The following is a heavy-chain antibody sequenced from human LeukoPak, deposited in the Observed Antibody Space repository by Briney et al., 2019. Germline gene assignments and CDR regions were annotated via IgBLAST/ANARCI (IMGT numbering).Heavy chain of an antibody. CDR2: IYHSGST. Sequence: SETVSLTCAVSGYSISSGYYWGWIRQPPGKGLEWIGNIYHSGSTYYNPSLRSRVTISVDTSKNQFSLKLSSVTAADTAVYYCARAGIGIRYYMDVWGKRTTLTVSS. CDR1: GYSISSGYY. J-gene: IGHJ6*03. V-gene: IGHV4-38-2*01. D-gene: IGHD3-10*01. CDR3: ARAGIGIRYYMDV.